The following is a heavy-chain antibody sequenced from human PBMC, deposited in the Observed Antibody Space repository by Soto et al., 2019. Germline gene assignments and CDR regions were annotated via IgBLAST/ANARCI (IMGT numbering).Heavy chain of an antibody. D-gene: IGHD5-18*01. J-gene: IGHJ4*02. Sequence: GESLKISCKGSGYSFTSYWISWVRQMPGKGLEWMGRIDPSDSYTNYSPSFQGHVTISADKSISTAYLQWSSLKASDTAMYYCARGGPAMVIDPGFWGQGTLVTVSS. V-gene: IGHV5-10-1*01. CDR1: GYSFTSYW. CDR2: IDPSDSYT. CDR3: ARGGPAMVIDPGF.